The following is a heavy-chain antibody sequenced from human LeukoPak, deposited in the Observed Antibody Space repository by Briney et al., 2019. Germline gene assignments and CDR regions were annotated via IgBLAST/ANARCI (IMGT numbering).Heavy chain of an antibody. Sequence: SETLSLTCTVSGGSINDHAWCWIRQPPGRGLEWIGCVYYTGSSEYNASLKSRLTISTDTSNNQLSLKVTSVTAADTAIYSCARLSRIATAGAYSYYSLDIWGQGTTVTVSS. J-gene: IGHJ6*02. V-gene: IGHV4-59*11. CDR2: VYYTGSS. D-gene: IGHD6-13*01. CDR3: ARLSRIATAGAYSYYSLDI. CDR1: GGSINDHA.